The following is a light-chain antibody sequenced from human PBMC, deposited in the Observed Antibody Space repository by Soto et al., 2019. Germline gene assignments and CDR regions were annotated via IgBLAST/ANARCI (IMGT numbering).Light chain of an antibody. CDR3: SSYTSSSTLLEV. V-gene: IGLV2-14*01. J-gene: IGLJ1*01. Sequence: QSVLTQPASVSGSPGQSITISCTGTSSDVGGYNYVSWYQQHPGKAPKLMIYEVSNRPSGVSNRFSGSKSGNTASLTISGLQAEDEADYYCSSYTSSSTLLEVFGTGTKLTVL. CDR2: EVS. CDR1: SSDVGGYNY.